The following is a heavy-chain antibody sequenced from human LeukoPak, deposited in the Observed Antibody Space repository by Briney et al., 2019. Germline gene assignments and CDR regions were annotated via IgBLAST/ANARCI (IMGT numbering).Heavy chain of an antibody. Sequence: PGGSLRLSCAVSGFTFSSYVMSWVRQAPGKGLEWVSAISGSGGSTYYADSVKDRFTISRDNSKNTLYLQMNSLRAEDTAVYYCAKSSSSYHYNVDVWGKGTTVTVSS. D-gene: IGHD6-6*01. CDR3: AKSSSSYHYNVDV. CDR2: ISGSGGST. V-gene: IGHV3-23*01. J-gene: IGHJ6*03. CDR1: GFTFSSYV.